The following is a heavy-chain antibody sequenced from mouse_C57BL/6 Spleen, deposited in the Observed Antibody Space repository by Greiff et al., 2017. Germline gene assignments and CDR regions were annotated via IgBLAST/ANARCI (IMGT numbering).Heavy chain of an antibody. D-gene: IGHD1-1*01. CDR1: GYTFTDYE. CDR2: IDPETGGT. CDR3: TRWATVVAHYAMDY. V-gene: IGHV1-15*01. J-gene: IGHJ4*01. Sequence: QVQLQQSGAELVRPGASVTLSCKASGYTFTDYEMHWVKQTPVHGLEWIRAIDPETGGTAYNQKFKGKAILTADKSSSTAYMELLSLTSEDSAVYYCTRWATVVAHYAMDYWGQGTSVTVSS.